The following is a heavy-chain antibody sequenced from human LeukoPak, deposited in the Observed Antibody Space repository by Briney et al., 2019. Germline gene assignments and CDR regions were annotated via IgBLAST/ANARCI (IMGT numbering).Heavy chain of an antibody. J-gene: IGHJ4*02. V-gene: IGHV3-30*02. CDR1: GFTFSSYA. Sequence: GGSLRLSCAASGFTFSSYAMHWVRQAPGKGLEWVAFIRSDGSNKSYADSVKGRFTISRDNSKNTLYLQMNSLRTEDTAVYYCARKTDSGGQGDYWGPGTLVTVSS. D-gene: IGHD3-22*01. CDR3: ARKTDSGGQGDY. CDR2: IRSDGSNK.